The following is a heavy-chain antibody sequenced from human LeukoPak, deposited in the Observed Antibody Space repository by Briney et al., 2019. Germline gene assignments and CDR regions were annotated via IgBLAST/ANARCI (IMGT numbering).Heavy chain of an antibody. CDR3: ARTRKRLYRWGTYYYYMDV. V-gene: IGHV4-34*01. CDR1: GGSFSGYY. Sequence: SETLSLTCAVYGGSFSGYYWRWIRQPPAKGLEWIGEINHSGSTNYNPSLKSRVTISVDTSKNQFSLKLSSATAADTAVYYCARTRKRLYRWGTYYYYMDVWGKGTTVTVSS. D-gene: IGHD3-16*01. J-gene: IGHJ6*03. CDR2: INHSGST.